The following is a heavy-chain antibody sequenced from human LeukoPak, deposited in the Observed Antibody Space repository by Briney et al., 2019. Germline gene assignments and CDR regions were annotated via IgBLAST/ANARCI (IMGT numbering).Heavy chain of an antibody. CDR1: GFTFSSYT. Sequence: GGSLRLSCAASGFTFSSYTMHWVRQAPGKGLEWVAVISYDGSNTYYADSVKGRFTISRDNSKNTLYLQMNSLRADDTAVYYRAREPAANSDFDYWGQGTLVIVSS. D-gene: IGHD1-1*01. V-gene: IGHV3-30-3*01. CDR3: AREPAANSDFDY. CDR2: ISYDGSNT. J-gene: IGHJ4*02.